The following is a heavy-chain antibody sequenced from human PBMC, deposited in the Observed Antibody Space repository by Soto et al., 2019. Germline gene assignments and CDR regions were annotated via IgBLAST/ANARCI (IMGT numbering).Heavy chain of an antibody. D-gene: IGHD3-10*01. Sequence: GGSLRLSCAASGFTFSSYGMHWVRQAPGKGLEWVAVISYDGSNKYYADSVKGRFTISRDNSKNTLYLQMNSLRAEDTAVYYCAKVAWAGRIYYYGVDVWGQGTTVTSP. CDR2: ISYDGSNK. J-gene: IGHJ6*02. V-gene: IGHV3-30*18. CDR1: GFTFSSYG. CDR3: AKVAWAGRIYYYGVDV.